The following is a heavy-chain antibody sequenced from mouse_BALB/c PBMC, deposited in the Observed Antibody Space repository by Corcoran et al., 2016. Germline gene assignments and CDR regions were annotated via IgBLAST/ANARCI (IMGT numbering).Heavy chain of an antibody. D-gene: IGHD2-2*01. CDR1: GYTFTSYV. CDR2: IYPYNDDT. J-gene: IGHJ2*01. Sequence: EVQLQQSGPELVKPGASVKMSCKASGYTFTSYVMNWVKQKPGQGLEWIGYIYPYNDDTKYNEEFKGKATLTSDKSSSTAYMELNSLTSEDSAGYYCAREVPGGYPFDYWGQGTTLTVSS. CDR3: AREVPGGYPFDY. V-gene: IGHV1S136*01.